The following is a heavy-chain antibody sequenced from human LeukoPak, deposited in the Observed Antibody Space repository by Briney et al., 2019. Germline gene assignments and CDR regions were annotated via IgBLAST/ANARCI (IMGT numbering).Heavy chain of an antibody. V-gene: IGHV1-46*01. J-gene: IGHJ5*02. Sequence: GASVKVSCTASGYTFTSYYMHWVRQAPGQGLEWMGLINPSGGSTSYAQKFQGRVTMTRDMSTSTVYMELSSLRSEDTAVYYCARENCSGGSCYPPNWFDPWGQGTLVTVSS. CDR2: INPSGGST. CDR1: GYTFTSYY. CDR3: ARENCSGGSCYPPNWFDP. D-gene: IGHD2-15*01.